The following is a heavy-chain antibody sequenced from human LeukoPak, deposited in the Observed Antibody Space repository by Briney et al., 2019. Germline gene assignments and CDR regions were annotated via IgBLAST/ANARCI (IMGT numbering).Heavy chain of an antibody. D-gene: IGHD2-15*01. CDR2: IKEDGSGK. J-gene: IGHJ4*02. V-gene: IGHV3-7*01. Sequence: PGGSLRLSCAASGLTFRSYWMTWVRQAPGKGLEWVANIKEDGSGKYYVDSVKGRFTISRDNAKNSLYLQMNSLRAEDTAVYYCARDTGCSGGSCYSFYDYWGQGNLVTVSS. CDR1: GLTFRSYW. CDR3: ARDTGCSGGSCYSFYDY.